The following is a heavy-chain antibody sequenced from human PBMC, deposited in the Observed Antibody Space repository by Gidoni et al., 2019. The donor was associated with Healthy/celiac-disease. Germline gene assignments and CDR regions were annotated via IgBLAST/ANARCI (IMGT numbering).Heavy chain of an antibody. Sequence: EVQLVESGGGLVQRGGSLRLSCAASGFTFSGYSMNWVRQAPGKRLEWVSYISSSSSTIYYPDSVKGRFTISRDNANNSLYLQMNSLRAEDTAVYYCARGGLTYYYDSSGYYVDYWGQGTLVTVSS. V-gene: IGHV3-48*04. CDR2: ISSSSSTI. CDR1: GFTFSGYS. D-gene: IGHD3-22*01. J-gene: IGHJ4*02. CDR3: ARGGLTYYYDSSGYYVDY.